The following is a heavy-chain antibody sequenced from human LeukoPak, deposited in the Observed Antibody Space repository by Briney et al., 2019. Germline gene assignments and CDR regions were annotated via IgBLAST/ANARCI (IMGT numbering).Heavy chain of an antibody. V-gene: IGHV4-59*01. CDR3: ASSRSSSGWSLIDY. Sequence: ASETLSLTCTVSGGPINSYYWSWIRQPPGKGLEWVGYIYYSGSTNYKPSLKRRVTISVDTSKNQFSLKVSSVTAADTAVYYCASSRSSSGWSLIDYWGQGALVTASS. CDR1: GGPINSYY. CDR2: IYYSGST. J-gene: IGHJ4*02. D-gene: IGHD6-19*01.